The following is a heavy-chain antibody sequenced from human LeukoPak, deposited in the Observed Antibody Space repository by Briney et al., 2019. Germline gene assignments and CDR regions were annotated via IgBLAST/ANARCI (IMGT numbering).Heavy chain of an antibody. CDR2: ISGSGGST. Sequence: GGSLRLSCAASGFTFSSYAMSWGRQAPGKGLEWVSAISGSGGSTYYADSVKGRFTISRDNSKNTLYLQMNSLRAEDTAVYYCAKGGYSSGWYSDRGGHFDYWGQGTLVTVSS. CDR3: AKGGYSSGWYSDRGGHFDY. D-gene: IGHD6-19*01. J-gene: IGHJ4*02. V-gene: IGHV3-23*01. CDR1: GFTFSSYA.